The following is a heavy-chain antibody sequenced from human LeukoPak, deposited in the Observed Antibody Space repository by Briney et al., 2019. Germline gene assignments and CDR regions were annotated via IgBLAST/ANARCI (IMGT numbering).Heavy chain of an antibody. V-gene: IGHV3-15*01. CDR3: TTDHLHPPSSSSRNPCGY. CDR1: GFTFSNAW. CDR2: IKSKTDGGTT. Sequence: PGGSLRLSCAASGFTFSNAWMSWVRQAPGKGLEWVGRIKSKTDGGTTDYAAPVKGRFTISRDDSKNTLYLQMNSLKTEDTAVYYCTTDHLHPPSSSSRNPCGYWGQGTLVTVSS. J-gene: IGHJ4*02. D-gene: IGHD6-6*01.